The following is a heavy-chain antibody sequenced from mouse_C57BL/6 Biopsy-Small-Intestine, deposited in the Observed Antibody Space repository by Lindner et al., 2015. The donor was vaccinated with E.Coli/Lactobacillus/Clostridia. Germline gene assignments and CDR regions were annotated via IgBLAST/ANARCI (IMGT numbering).Heavy chain of an antibody. J-gene: IGHJ4*01. V-gene: IGHV1-82*01. CDR2: IYPGDGDT. CDR1: GYAFSSSW. D-gene: IGHD3-3*01. Sequence: VQLQESGPELVKPGASVKISCKASGYAFSSSWMNWVKQRPGKGLEWIGRIYPGDGDTDYNGNFKDKATLTADKSFSTAYMQFSSLTSEDSAIYYCARGDGAMDYWGQGTSVTVSS. CDR3: ARGDGAMDY.